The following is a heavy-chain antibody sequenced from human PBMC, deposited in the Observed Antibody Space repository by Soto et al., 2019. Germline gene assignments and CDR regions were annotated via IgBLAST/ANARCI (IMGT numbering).Heavy chain of an antibody. V-gene: IGHV5-10-1*01. CDR3: TRRASSSFYHFDF. D-gene: IGHD2-2*01. CDR2: IDPSNSYV. Sequence: PGASLKLSCQASGYSFTAYWITWVRQMPGKGLEWMATIDPSNSYVDYSPSFRGHVTSSVDRSITTVYLQWNSLKASDSAMYFCTRRASSSFYHFDFWGQGALVTVSS. CDR1: GYSFTAYW. J-gene: IGHJ4*02.